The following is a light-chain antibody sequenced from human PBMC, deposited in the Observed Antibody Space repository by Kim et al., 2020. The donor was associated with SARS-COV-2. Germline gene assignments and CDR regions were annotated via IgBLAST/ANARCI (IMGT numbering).Light chain of an antibody. CDR2: FAV. CDR1: QNVATN. J-gene: IGKJ4*01. Sequence: SVSPAERATCACRASQNVATNLAWYQAKPGQPPRLLIYFAVTRATGVPARFSGSGSGTDFTFTISSLQSEDFAVYYCQQYNRWPTFGGGTKVDIK. CDR3: QQYNRWPT. V-gene: IGKV3-15*01.